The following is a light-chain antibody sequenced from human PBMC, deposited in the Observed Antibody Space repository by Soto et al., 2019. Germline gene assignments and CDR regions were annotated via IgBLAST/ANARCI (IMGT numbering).Light chain of an antibody. CDR3: QSYDNSLSGRV. J-gene: IGLJ2*01. CDR2: DNN. V-gene: IGLV1-40*01. CDR1: SSNIGARSA. Sequence: QSVLTQPPSVSGAPGQRVTISCTGSSSNIGARSAVHWYQQLPGTAPKLLIYDNNNRPSGVPDRFSGSTSGTSASLAITVLQAEDEADYYCQSYDNSLSGRVFGGGTKLTVL.